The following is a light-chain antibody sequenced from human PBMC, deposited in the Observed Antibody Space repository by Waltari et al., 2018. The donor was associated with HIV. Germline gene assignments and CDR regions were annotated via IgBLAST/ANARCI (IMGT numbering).Light chain of an antibody. J-gene: IGLJ1*01. CDR1: STNIGSNT. CDR3: ASWDYSLNGYV. CDR2: CYH. Sequence: QSVLTQPPSATISCSGSSTNIGSNTENWYQQLPGTAPKLLIYCYHKRPSGAPDRFSCSKSGTSASLASSGLQSEDEAHYYCASWDYSLNGYVFGTETNVTVL. V-gene: IGLV1-44*01.